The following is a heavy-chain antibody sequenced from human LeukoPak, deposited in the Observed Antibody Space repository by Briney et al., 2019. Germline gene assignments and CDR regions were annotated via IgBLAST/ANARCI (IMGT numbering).Heavy chain of an antibody. Sequence: GASVKVSCKASGYTFTSYGISWVRQAPGQGLEWMGWISAYNGNTNYAQKLQGRVTMTRDMSTSTVYMELSSLRSEDTAVYYCAREGKYYYDSSGSGTFDYWGQGTLVTVSS. CDR2: ISAYNGNT. CDR3: AREGKYYYDSSGSGTFDY. V-gene: IGHV1-18*01. CDR1: GYTFTSYG. J-gene: IGHJ4*02. D-gene: IGHD3-22*01.